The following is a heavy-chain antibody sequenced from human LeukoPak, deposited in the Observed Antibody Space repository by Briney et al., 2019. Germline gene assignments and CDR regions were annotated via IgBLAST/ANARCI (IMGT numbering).Heavy chain of an antibody. CDR2: IYTSGST. Sequence: SETLSLTCTVSGGSISSYYWSWIRQPAGKGLEWIGRIYTSGSTNYNPSLKSRVTMSVDTSKSQFSLKLSSVTAADTAVYYCARDLRYYYDSSGYHYYYYYMDVWGKGTTVTVSS. CDR3: ARDLRYYYDSSGYHYYYYYMDV. CDR1: GGSISSYY. J-gene: IGHJ6*03. V-gene: IGHV4-4*07. D-gene: IGHD3-22*01.